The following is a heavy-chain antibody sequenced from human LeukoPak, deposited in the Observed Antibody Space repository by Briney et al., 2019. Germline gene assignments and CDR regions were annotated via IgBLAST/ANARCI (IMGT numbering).Heavy chain of an antibody. CDR3: ARDLVAGTIDY. V-gene: IGHV3-30*03. D-gene: IGHD6-19*01. CDR1: EFTFSRYG. J-gene: IGHJ4*02. Sequence: GGSLRLSCAASEFTFSRYGMHWVRQAPGKGLEWVAAISYDGSNKYYADSVKGRFTISRDNSKNTLYLQMNSLRAEDTAVYYCARDLVAGTIDYWGQGTLVTVSS. CDR2: ISYDGSNK.